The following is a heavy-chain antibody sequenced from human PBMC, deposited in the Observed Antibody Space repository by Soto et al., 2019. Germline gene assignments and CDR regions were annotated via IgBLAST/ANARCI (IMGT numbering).Heavy chain of an antibody. CDR1: GFTFSNAW. Sequence: GGSLRLSCAASGFTFSNAWMSWVRQAPGKGLEWVGRIKSKTDGGTTDYAAPVKGRFTISRDDSKNTLYLQMNSLKTEDTAVYYCTTSYDFWSGYYWNFDYWGQGTLVTVSS. V-gene: IGHV3-15*01. CDR2: IKSKTDGGTT. CDR3: TTSYDFWSGYYWNFDY. D-gene: IGHD3-3*01. J-gene: IGHJ4*02.